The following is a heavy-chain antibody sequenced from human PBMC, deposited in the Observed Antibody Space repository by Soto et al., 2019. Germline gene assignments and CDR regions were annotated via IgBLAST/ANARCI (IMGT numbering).Heavy chain of an antibody. Sequence: VQLLESGGGLVQPGGSLRLSCAASGFTLGTYAMTWVRQAPGKGLEWVSAISGSGGSTYSADSVKGRFTISRDNSKNXXXXXXXXXXXXXXXXXXXXXXXXXXXXXXXYSFDYWGQGTLVTVSS. CDR3: XXXXXXXXXXXXYSFDY. V-gene: IGHV3-23*01. D-gene: IGHD2-15*01. J-gene: IGHJ4*02. CDR1: GFTLGTYA. CDR2: ISGSGGST.